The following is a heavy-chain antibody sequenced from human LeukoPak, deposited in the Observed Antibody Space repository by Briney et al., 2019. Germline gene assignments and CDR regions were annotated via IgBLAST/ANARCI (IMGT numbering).Heavy chain of an antibody. CDR1: GFIFSDFS. CDR3: ARPRGCGSARCNNFDY. V-gene: IGHV3-7*01. CDR2: MSEDGNER. D-gene: IGHD2-2*01. Sequence: GGSLRLSCTVSGFIFSDFSMSWVRQAAGRGLEWVAKMSEDGNERFYVDSVKGLFTISRGNTKKSLYLQLNSLRPEDSAVYYCARPRGCGSARCNNFDYWGQGTLVTVSS. J-gene: IGHJ4*02.